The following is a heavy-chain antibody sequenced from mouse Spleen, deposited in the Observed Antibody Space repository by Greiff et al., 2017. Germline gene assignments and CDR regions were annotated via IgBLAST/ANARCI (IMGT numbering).Heavy chain of an antibody. J-gene: IGHJ2*01. Sequence: QVQLQKPGAELVRPGTSVKLSCKASGYTFTSYWMHWVKQRPGQGLEWIGVIDPSDSYTNYNQKFKGKATLTVDTSSSTAYMQLSSLTSEDSAVYYCALTGTSFDYWGQGTTLTVSS. V-gene: IGHV1-59*01. CDR2: IDPSDSYT. D-gene: IGHD4-1*01. CDR1: GYTFTSYW. CDR3: ALTGTSFDY.